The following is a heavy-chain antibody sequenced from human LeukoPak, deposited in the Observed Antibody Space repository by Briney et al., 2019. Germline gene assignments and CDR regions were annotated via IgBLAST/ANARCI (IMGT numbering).Heavy chain of an antibody. Sequence: GESLKISCKGSGYSFNNYWIGWVRQMPGKGLEWMGIMYPPDSDTRYSPSFQGQVSISADKPINTAYLQWSSLKASDTAIYYCARLRANDAFDIWGQGTVVTVSS. CDR2: MYPPDSDT. V-gene: IGHV5-51*01. CDR3: ARLRANDAFDI. CDR1: GYSFNNYW. J-gene: IGHJ3*02.